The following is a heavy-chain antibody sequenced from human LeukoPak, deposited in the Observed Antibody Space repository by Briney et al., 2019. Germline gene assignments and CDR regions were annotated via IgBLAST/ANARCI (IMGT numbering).Heavy chain of an antibody. CDR1: GFTFSTNW. Sequence: GGSLRLSCAASGFTFSTNWMYWVRQAPGKGLVWVSRINSDGRSIGYADSVKGRFTISRDNAYNTLYLQMNSLRADDTALYYCASGGKVGDIFDIWGQGTMVRVSS. CDR2: INSDGRSI. D-gene: IGHD2-15*01. CDR3: ASGGKVGDIFDI. V-gene: IGHV3-74*01. J-gene: IGHJ3*02.